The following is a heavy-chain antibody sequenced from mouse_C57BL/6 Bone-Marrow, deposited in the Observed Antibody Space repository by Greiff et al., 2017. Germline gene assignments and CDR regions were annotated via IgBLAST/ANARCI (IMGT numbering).Heavy chain of an antibody. V-gene: IGHV2-5*01. J-gene: IGHJ1*03. CDR1: GFSLTSYG. CDR2: IWSGGST. Sequence: VKLQQSGPGLVQPSQCLSITCTVSGFSLTSYGVHWVRQSPGKGLEWLGVIWSGGSTDYNAASMSRLSITKDNSKSQVFFKMNSLQADDTAIYYCTRRRRGYVGVWGTGNTVPVSS. CDR3: TRRRRGYVGV. D-gene: IGHD1-2*01.